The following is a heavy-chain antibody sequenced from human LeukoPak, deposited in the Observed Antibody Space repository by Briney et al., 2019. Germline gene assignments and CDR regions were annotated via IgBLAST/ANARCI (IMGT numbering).Heavy chain of an antibody. J-gene: IGHJ4*02. D-gene: IGHD3-10*01. CDR3: ARVTYGSGTYGAFDY. CDR2: ISSSSRYT. Sequence: GGSLRLSCAASGFTFSSYSMNWVRQSPGKGLEWVSCISSSSRYTYYADSVKGRFSISRDNAKNSLYLQMNSLRAEDTAVYYCARVTYGSGTYGAFDYWGQGTLVTVSS. V-gene: IGHV3-21*04. CDR1: GFTFSSYS.